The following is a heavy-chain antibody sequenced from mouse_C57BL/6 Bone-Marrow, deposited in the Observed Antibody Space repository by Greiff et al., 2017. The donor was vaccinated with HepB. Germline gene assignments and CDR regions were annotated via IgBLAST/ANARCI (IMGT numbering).Heavy chain of an antibody. CDR1: GFSFNTYA. V-gene: IGHV10-1*01. Sequence: EVKLMESGGGLVQPKGSLKLSCAASGFSFNTYAMNWVRQAPGKGLEWVARIRSKSNNYATYYADSVKDRFTISRDDSESMLDLQMNNLKTEDTAMDYCGRLHSNYYAMDYWGQGTSVTVSS. J-gene: IGHJ4*01. CDR2: IRSKSNNYAT. D-gene: IGHD2-5*01. CDR3: GRLHSNYYAMDY.